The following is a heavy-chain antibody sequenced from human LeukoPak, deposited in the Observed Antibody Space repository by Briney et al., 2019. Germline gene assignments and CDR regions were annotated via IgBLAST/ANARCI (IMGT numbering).Heavy chain of an antibody. CDR1: DGSISSSSYY. Sequence: SETLSLTCTVSDGSISSSSYYWGWIRQPPGKGLEWIGSIYYSGSTYYNPSLKSRVTISVDTSKNQFSLKLSSVTAADTAVYYCARPAQATSDLVYWGQGTLVTVSS. CDR3: ARPAQATSDLVY. J-gene: IGHJ4*02. D-gene: IGHD1-26*01. CDR2: IYYSGST. V-gene: IGHV4-39*01.